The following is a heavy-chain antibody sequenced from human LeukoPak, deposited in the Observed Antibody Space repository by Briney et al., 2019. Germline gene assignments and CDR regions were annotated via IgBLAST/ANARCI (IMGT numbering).Heavy chain of an antibody. CDR2: IYYSGST. Sequence: PSETLSLTCTVSGGSISSYYWSWIRQPPGKGLEWIAYIYYSGSTNYNPSLKSRVTISVDTSKNQFSLKLTSVTAADTAVYYCARDREYSSSGLVWFDPWGHGILVTVSS. D-gene: IGHD6-6*01. CDR1: GGSISSYY. CDR3: ARDREYSSSGLVWFDP. J-gene: IGHJ5*02. V-gene: IGHV4-59*12.